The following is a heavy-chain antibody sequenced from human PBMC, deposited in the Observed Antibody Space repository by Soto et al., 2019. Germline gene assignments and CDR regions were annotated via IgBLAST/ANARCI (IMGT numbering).Heavy chain of an antibody. Sequence: QMQLVESGGDLVKPGWSLRLSCAASGFNFGDYYMSWVRQAPGKGLEWVSFVSSTGGYTKYSDSVGGRFTVSRDNGKNSVHLQLNSLRVDDTAVYYCARLRVGVNWYFDLWGRGTLVTVSS. CDR2: VSSTGGYT. CDR1: GFNFGDYY. V-gene: IGHV3-11*06. J-gene: IGHJ2*01. D-gene: IGHD1-26*01. CDR3: ARLRVGVNWYFDL.